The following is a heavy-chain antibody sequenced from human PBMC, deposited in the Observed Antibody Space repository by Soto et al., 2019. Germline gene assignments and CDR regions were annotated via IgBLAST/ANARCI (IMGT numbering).Heavy chain of an antibody. Sequence: ASETLSLTCTVSGGSISSGDYYWSWIRQPPGKGLEWIGYIYYSGSTYYNPSLKSRVTISVDTSKNQFSLKLSSVTAADTAVYYCARHHTVDNWFDPWGQGTLVTVSS. CDR1: GGSISSGDYY. J-gene: IGHJ5*02. V-gene: IGHV4-30-4*01. CDR2: IYYSGST. CDR3: ARHHTVDNWFDP. D-gene: IGHD4-17*01.